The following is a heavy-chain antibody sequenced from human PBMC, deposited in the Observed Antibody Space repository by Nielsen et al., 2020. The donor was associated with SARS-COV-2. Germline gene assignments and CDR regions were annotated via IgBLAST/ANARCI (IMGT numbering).Heavy chain of an antibody. Sequence: SETLSLTCGVSGGSINSSSYSWSWIRQPPGKGLEWIGYIYNSGSTDYNPSLKSRVIISVDRSMTQFSLKLRSVTAADTAVYYCATRTGGALYDAFDIWGQGTMATVSS. J-gene: IGHJ3*02. CDR1: GGSINSSSYS. CDR3: ATRTGGALYDAFDI. D-gene: IGHD7-27*01. CDR2: IYNSGST. V-gene: IGHV4-30-2*01.